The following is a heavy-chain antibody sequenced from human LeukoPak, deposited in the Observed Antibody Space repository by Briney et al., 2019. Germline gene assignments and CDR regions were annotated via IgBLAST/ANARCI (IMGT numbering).Heavy chain of an antibody. Sequence: PSQTLSLTCTVSGGSLSSGGYYWSWTRQHPGKGLEWIGYLYYSGSPYYSPSLKSRVTISVDTSKNQFSLKLSSVTAADTAVYYCARDRMDCSSTSCYTGSDYYYHMDVWGKGTTVTVSS. D-gene: IGHD2-2*02. V-gene: IGHV4-31*03. CDR3: ARDRMDCSSTSCYTGSDYYYHMDV. CDR1: GGSLSSGGYY. J-gene: IGHJ6*03. CDR2: LYYSGSP.